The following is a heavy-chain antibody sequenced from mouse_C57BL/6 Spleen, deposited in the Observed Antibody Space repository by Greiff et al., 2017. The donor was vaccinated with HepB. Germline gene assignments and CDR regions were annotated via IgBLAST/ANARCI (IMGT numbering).Heavy chain of an antibody. V-gene: IGHV1-69*01. CDR3: ARRVAYYFDY. CDR2: IDPSDSYT. D-gene: IGHD1-1*02. CDR1: GYTFTSYW. J-gene: IGHJ2*01. Sequence: QVQLQQPGAELVMPGASVKLSCKASGYTFTSYWMHWVKQRPGQGLEWIGEIDPSDSYTNYNQKFKGKSTLTVDKSSSTAYMQLSSLTSEDSAVYYCARRVAYYFDYGGQGTTLTVSS.